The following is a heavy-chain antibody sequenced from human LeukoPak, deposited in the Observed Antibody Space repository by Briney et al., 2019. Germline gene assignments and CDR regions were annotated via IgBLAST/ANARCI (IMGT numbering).Heavy chain of an antibody. CDR3: AKTSDFRTYYFDY. V-gene: IGHV3-23*01. D-gene: IGHD3-3*01. CDR1: GFTFSSYA. Sequence: GGSLRLSCAASGFTFSSYAMSWVRQAPGKGLEWVSAISGSGGSTYYADSVKGRFTISRDNSKNTLYLQMNSLRAEDTAVYCCAKTSDFRTYYFDYWGQGTLVTVSS. J-gene: IGHJ4*02. CDR2: ISGSGGST.